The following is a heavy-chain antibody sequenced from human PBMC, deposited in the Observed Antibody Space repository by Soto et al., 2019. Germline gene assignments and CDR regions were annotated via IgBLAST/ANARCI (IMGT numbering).Heavy chain of an antibody. D-gene: IGHD2-8*01. CDR2: INPSGGST. Sequence: ASVTVHCKATGYTFTSYYMHWVRQTPGQGLEWMGIINPSGGSTSYAQKFQGRVTMTRDTSTSTVYMELSSLRSEDTAVYYCARGEYCTNGVCYIVYYYYYGMDVWGQGTTVTVSS. J-gene: IGHJ6*02. CDR1: GYTFTSYY. CDR3: ARGEYCTNGVCYIVYYYYYGMDV. V-gene: IGHV1-46*01.